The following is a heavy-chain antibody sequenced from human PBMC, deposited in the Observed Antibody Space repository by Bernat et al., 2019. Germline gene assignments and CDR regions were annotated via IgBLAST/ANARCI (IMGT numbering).Heavy chain of an antibody. Sequence: EVQLVESGGGLVQPGGSLRLSCAASGFIFTAYDMHWVRQAPGKGLVWVSLITSDGSDTFYADSVKGRFTISRDNSKNTLYLQMNSLRAEDTAVYYCAKDDVVGARAGFDYWGQGTLVTVSS. CDR2: ITSDGSDT. CDR1: GFIFTAYD. J-gene: IGHJ4*02. V-gene: IGHV3-74*01. D-gene: IGHD1-26*01. CDR3: AKDDVVGARAGFDY.